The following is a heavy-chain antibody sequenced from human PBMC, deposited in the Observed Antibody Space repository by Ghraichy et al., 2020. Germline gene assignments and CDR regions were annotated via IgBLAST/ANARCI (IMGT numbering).Heavy chain of an antibody. CDR1: DDSINSYY. Sequence: SETLSLTCTVSDDSINSYYWSWIRQTPRKGLEWIGYVHSRGDIQYSPVLKSRLSISIDPSKNQFSLNLTSVTAADTAIYFCARDPAGDYGIWGRGTRVVVSS. D-gene: IGHD4-17*01. CDR2: VHSRGDI. J-gene: IGHJ4*02. V-gene: IGHV4-59*01. CDR3: ARDPAGDYGI.